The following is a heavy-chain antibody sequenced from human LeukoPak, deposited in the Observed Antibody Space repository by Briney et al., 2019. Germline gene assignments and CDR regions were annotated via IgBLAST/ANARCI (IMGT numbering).Heavy chain of an antibody. J-gene: IGHJ3*02. CDR2: INHSGST. CDR1: GGSISSYY. V-gene: IGHV4-34*01. CDR3: ARDGYNSAPNVFDI. Sequence: PSETLSLTCTVSGGSISSYYWSWIRQPPGKGLEWIGEINHSGSTNYNPSLKSRVTISVDTSKNQFPLKLSSVTAADTAVYYCARDGYNSAPNVFDIWGQGTMVTVSS. D-gene: IGHD5-24*01.